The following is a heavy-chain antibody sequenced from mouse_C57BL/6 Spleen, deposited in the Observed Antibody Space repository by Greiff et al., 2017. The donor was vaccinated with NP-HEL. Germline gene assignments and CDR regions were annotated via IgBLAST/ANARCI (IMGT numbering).Heavy chain of an antibody. Sequence: VQLVESGPELVKPGASVKISCKASGYAFSSSWMNWVKQRPGQGLEWIGRIYPGDGDTNYNGKFKGKATLTADKSSSTAYMQLSSLTSEDSAVYFCARGDSSHWYFDVWGTGTTVTVSS. CDR3: ARGDSSHWYFDV. CDR2: IYPGDGDT. D-gene: IGHD1-1*01. J-gene: IGHJ1*03. CDR1: GYAFSSSW. V-gene: IGHV1-82*01.